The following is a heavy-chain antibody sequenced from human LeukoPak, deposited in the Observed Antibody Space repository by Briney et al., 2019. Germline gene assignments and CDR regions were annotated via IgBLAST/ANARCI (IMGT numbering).Heavy chain of an antibody. CDR1: GFTFSSYA. CDR2: ISSNGGST. V-gene: IGHV3-64*01. D-gene: IGHD6-13*01. CDR3: ARVYSSSWYSAFDI. J-gene: IGHJ3*02. Sequence: GGSLRLSCAASGFTFSSYAMHWVRQAPGKGLEYVSAISSNGGSTYYANSLKGRFTISRDNSKNTLYLQMGSLRAEDMAVYYWARVYSSSWYSAFDIWGQGTMVTVSS.